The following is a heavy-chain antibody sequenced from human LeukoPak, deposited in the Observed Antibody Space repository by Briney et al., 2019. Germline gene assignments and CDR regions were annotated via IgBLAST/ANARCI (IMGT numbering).Heavy chain of an antibody. CDR3: ARVPSSGYYLPFDY. Sequence: GGSLELSCAASGFTFSSYSMNWVRQAPGKGLEWVSSISSSSSYIYYADSVKGRFTISRDNAKNSLYLQMNSLRAEDTAVYYCARVPSSGYYLPFDYWGQGTLVTVSS. D-gene: IGHD3-22*01. V-gene: IGHV3-21*01. J-gene: IGHJ4*02. CDR2: ISSSSSYI. CDR1: GFTFSSYS.